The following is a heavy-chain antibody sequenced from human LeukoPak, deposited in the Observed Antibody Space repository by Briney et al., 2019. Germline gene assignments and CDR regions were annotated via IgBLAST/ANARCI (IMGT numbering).Heavy chain of an antibody. V-gene: IGHV4-39*07. Sequence: SETLSLTCTVSGGSISSSNYYWGWIRQPPGKGLEWIGSINYSGTTYYNPSLKSRVTISVDTSKNQFSLKLSSVTAADTAVYYCARDRGSPLAFDIWGHGTMVTVSS. J-gene: IGHJ3*02. CDR3: ARDRGSPLAFDI. CDR1: GGSISSSNYY. CDR2: INYSGTT. D-gene: IGHD3-10*01.